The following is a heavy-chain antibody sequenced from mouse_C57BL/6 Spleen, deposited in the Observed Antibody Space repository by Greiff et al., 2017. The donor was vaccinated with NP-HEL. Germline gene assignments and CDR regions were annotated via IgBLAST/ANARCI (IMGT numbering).Heavy chain of an antibody. D-gene: IGHD3-2*02. CDR2: IYPGDGDT. J-gene: IGHJ4*01. Sequence: VQLEQSGAELVKPGASVKMSCKASGYAFSSSWMNWVKQRPGKGLEWIGWIYPGDGDTNYNGKFKGKATLTADKSSSTAYMHLSSLTSEDSSVYFCASDSSDSFAYWGQGTSVTVSS. CDR1: GYAFSSSW. CDR3: ASDSSDSFAY. V-gene: IGHV1-82*01.